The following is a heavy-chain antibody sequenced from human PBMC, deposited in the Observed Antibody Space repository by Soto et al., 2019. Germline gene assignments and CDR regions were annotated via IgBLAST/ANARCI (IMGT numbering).Heavy chain of an antibody. Sequence: ASVKVSCKSSGYTFTGYYMHWVRQAPGQGLEWMGWINPNSGGTNYAQKFQGWVTMTRDTSISTAYMELSRLRSDDTAVYYCARDFKGKVTTYGMDVWGQGTTVTVSS. D-gene: IGHD4-4*01. CDR1: GYTFTGYY. CDR2: INPNSGGT. J-gene: IGHJ6*02. V-gene: IGHV1-2*04. CDR3: ARDFKGKVTTYGMDV.